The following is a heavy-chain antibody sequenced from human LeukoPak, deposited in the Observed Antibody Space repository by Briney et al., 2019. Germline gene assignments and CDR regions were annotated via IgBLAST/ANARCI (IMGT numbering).Heavy chain of an antibody. CDR2: IYHSGST. Sequence: SETLSLTCAVSGGSISSSNWWSWVRQPPGKGLEWIGEIYHSGSTNYNPSLRSRVTISVDKSKNQFSLKLSSVTAADTAVYYCARALGYYGSGSYRSDYYYGMDVWGQGTTVTVSS. J-gene: IGHJ6*02. CDR1: GGSISSSNW. D-gene: IGHD3-10*01. V-gene: IGHV4-4*02. CDR3: ARALGYYGSGSYRSDYYYGMDV.